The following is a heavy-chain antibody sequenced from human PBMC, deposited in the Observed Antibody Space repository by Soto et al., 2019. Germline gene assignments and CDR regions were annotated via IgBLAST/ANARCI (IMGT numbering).Heavy chain of an antibody. D-gene: IGHD3-3*01. V-gene: IGHV3-30*18. CDR1: GFTFSSYG. J-gene: IGHJ6*04. Sequence: QVQLVESGGGVVQPGRSLRLSCAASGFTFSSYGMHWVRQAPGKGLEWVAVISYDGSNKNYADSVKGRFTISRDNSKIPQDLQMNSLRAEATAVYYCAKEVWSGTIDVWGKGTTVTVSS. CDR3: AKEVWSGTIDV. CDR2: ISYDGSNK.